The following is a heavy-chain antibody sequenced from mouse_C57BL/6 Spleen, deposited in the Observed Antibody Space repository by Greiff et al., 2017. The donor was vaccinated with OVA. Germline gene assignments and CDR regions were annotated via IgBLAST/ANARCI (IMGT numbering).Heavy chain of an antibody. Sequence: VQLQQSGPGMVKPSQSLSLTCTVTGYSITSGYDWHWIRHFPGNKLEWMGYISYSGSTNYNPSLKSRISITHDTSKNHFFLKLNSVTTEDTATYYCAREDSYGSSWYFDVWGTGTTVTVAS. D-gene: IGHD1-1*01. CDR2: ISYSGST. J-gene: IGHJ1*03. CDR3: AREDSYGSSWYFDV. V-gene: IGHV3-1*01. CDR1: GYSITSGYD.